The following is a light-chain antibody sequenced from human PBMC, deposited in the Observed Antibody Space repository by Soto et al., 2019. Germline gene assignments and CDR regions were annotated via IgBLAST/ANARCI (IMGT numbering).Light chain of an antibody. CDR2: KAS. V-gene: IGKV1-5*03. Sequence: DIQMTQSPSTLSGSVGDRVTITCRASQTISSWLAWYQQKPGKDPKLLIYKASTLKSGVPSRFSGSASGTEFTLTISSMQPEEFATYYRKQYNSFWPVGKGTKGDI. CDR1: QTISSW. J-gene: IGKJ1*01. CDR3: KQYNSFWP.